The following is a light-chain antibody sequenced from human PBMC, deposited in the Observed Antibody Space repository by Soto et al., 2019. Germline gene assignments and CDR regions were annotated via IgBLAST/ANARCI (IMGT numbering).Light chain of an antibody. CDR2: GAS. CDR3: QQYGSSLFT. V-gene: IGKV3-20*01. CDR1: QSVSSSY. Sequence: EIALPQSPGTLSLSPGERATLSCRASQSVSSSYLAWYQQKPGQAPRLLIYGASSRATGIPDRFSGSGSGTDFTLTISRLEPEDFAVYYCQQYGSSLFTFGPGTKVDIK. J-gene: IGKJ3*01.